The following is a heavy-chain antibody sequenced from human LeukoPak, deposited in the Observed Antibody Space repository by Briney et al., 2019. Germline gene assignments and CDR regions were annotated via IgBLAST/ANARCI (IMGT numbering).Heavy chain of an antibody. CDR3: ARVTGYMIEDYFDY. D-gene: IGHD3-22*01. Sequence: SETLSLTCTVFGGSMSSYYWSWIRQIPGKGLEWIGYIYSSGSTNYNPSLKSRVTISVDTSKNQFSLKLSSVTAADTAVYYCARVTGYMIEDYFDYWGQGTLVTVSS. CDR2: IYSSGST. V-gene: IGHV4-59*01. J-gene: IGHJ4*02. CDR1: GGSMSSYY.